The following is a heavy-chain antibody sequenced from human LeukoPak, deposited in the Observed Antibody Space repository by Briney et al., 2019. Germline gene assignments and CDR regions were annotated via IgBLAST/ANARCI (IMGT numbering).Heavy chain of an antibody. V-gene: IGHV3-20*04. D-gene: IGHD6-13*01. Sequence: GGSLRLSCAASGFTFDDYGMSWVGHAPGKGLEWGSGINWNGGSTGYADSVKGRFTISRDNAKNSLYLQMNSLRAEDTALYYCARGTLKAAATDFDYWGQGTLVTVSS. J-gene: IGHJ4*02. CDR1: GFTFDDYG. CDR3: ARGTLKAAATDFDY. CDR2: INWNGGST.